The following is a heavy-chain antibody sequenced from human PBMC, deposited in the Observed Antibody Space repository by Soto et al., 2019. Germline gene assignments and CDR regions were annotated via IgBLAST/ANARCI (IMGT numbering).Heavy chain of an antibody. D-gene: IGHD3-9*01. CDR3: AKDPYYDILTGSESYWYDP. CDR1: GFTFSSYA. CDR2: ISGSGGST. J-gene: IGHJ5*02. V-gene: IGHV3-23*01. Sequence: GGSLRLSCAASGFTFSSYAMSWVRQAPGKGLEWVSAISGSGGSTYYADSVKGRFTISRDNSKNTLYLQMNSLRAEDTAVYYCAKDPYYDILTGSESYWYDPWGQGTLVTVSS.